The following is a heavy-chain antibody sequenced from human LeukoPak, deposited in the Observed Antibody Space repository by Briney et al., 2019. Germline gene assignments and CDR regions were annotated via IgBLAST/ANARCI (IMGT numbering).Heavy chain of an antibody. CDR3: ARDSSYGYCYYGMDV. D-gene: IGHD5-18*01. J-gene: IGHJ6*04. Sequence: SETLSLTCAVYGGSFSGYYWSWIRQPPGKGLEWIGEINHSGSTNYNPSLKSRVTISVDTSKNQFSLKLSSVTAADTAVYYCARDSSYGYCYYGMDVWGKGTTVTVSS. V-gene: IGHV4-34*01. CDR2: INHSGST. CDR1: GGSFSGYY.